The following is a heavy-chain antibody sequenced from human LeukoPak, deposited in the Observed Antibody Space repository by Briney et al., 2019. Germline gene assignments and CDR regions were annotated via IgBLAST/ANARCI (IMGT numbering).Heavy chain of an antibody. V-gene: IGHV1-8*01. J-gene: IGHJ4*02. CDR1: GDTFTSYD. CDR3: VVGLYYFDL. CDR2: MTPNSGTT. Sequence: AAVKVSCKASGDTFTSYDINWVRQATGQVREWMGWMTPNSGTTNYAQNIQGRDTMNRNTSISTAFMALSSLRSDDTAVYYCVVGLYYFDLGGESTLVTVST.